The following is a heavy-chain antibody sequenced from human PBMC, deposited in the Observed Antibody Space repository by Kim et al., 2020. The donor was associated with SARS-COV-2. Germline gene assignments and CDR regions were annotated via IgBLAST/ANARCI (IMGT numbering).Heavy chain of an antibody. CDR2: INPNSGGT. CDR3: ATGRVVSGYTSLQY. CDR1: GNTFSDYY. D-gene: IGHD3-22*01. V-gene: IGHV1-2*02. Sequence: ASVKVSCKVSGNTFSDYYIHWLRQAPGQGLEWMGWINPNSGGTKYTQKFQGRVSMTRDTSISTAYMEVSSLRSDDTAVYFCATGRVVSGYTSLQYWGQGT. J-gene: IGHJ4*02.